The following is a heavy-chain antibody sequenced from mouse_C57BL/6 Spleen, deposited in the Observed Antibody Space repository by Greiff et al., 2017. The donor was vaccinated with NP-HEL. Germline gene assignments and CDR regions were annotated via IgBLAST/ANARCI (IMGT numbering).Heavy chain of an antibody. V-gene: IGHV5-4*01. Sequence: DVKLVESGGGLVKPGGSLKLSCAASGFTFSSYAMSWVRQTPEKRLEWVATISDGGSYTYYPDNVKGRFTISRDNAKNNLYLQMSHLKSEDTAMYYCARDRFTTVVATDYAMDYWGQGTSVTVSS. CDR2: ISDGGSYT. D-gene: IGHD1-1*01. CDR1: GFTFSSYA. J-gene: IGHJ4*01. CDR3: ARDRFTTVVATDYAMDY.